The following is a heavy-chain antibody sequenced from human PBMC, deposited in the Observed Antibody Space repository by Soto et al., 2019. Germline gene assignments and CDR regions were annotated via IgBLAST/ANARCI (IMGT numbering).Heavy chain of an antibody. D-gene: IGHD3-22*01. J-gene: IGHJ4*02. CDR2: IYYSGST. Sequence: SETLSLTCTVSGGSVSSGSYYWSWIRQPPGKGLEWIGYIYYSGSTNYNPSLKSRVTISVDTSKNQFSLKLSSVTAADTAVYYCARGWAYDSSGSPPRPYDYWGQGTLVTVSS. V-gene: IGHV4-61*01. CDR3: ARGWAYDSSGSPPRPYDY. CDR1: GGSVSSGSYY.